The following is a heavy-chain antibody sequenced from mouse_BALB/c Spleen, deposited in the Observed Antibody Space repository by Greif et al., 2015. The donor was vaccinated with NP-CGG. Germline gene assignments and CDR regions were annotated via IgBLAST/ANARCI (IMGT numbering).Heavy chain of an antibody. D-gene: IGHD1-1*01. V-gene: IGHV2-6-1*01. J-gene: IGHJ4*01. CDR3: ARQDYYGSSFYAMDY. CDR1: GFSLTSYG. CDR2: IWSDGST. Sequence: VMLVESGPGLVAPSQSLSITCTISGFSLTSYGVHWVRQPPGKGLEWLVVIWSDGSTTYNSALKTRLSISKDNSKGXVFLKMNSLQTDDTAMYYCARQDYYGSSFYAMDYWGQGTSVTVSS.